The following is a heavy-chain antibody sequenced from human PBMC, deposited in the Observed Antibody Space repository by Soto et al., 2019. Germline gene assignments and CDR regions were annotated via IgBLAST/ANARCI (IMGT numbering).Heavy chain of an antibody. CDR2: IIPIFGTA. V-gene: IGHV1-69*13. Sequence: SVKVSCKASGGTFSSYAISWVRQAPGQGLEWMGGIIPIFGTANYAQKFQGRVTITADESTSTAYMELSSLRSEDTAVYYCARAIPYVYDYVWGSYRYGYFDYWGQGILVTVSS. CDR1: GGTFSSYA. J-gene: IGHJ4*02. CDR3: ARAIPYVYDYVWGSYRYGYFDY. D-gene: IGHD3-16*02.